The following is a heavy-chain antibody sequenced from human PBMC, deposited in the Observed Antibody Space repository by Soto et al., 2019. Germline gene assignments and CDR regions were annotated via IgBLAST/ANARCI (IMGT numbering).Heavy chain of an antibody. CDR3: ARAKKGDAVSYALDI. CDR2: IYYSGST. J-gene: IGHJ3*02. V-gene: IGHV4-59*12. D-gene: IGHD2-8*01. CDR1: GGSISSYY. Sequence: SETLSLTCTVSGGSISSYYWSWIRQPPGKGLEWIGYIYYSGSTNYNPSLKSRVTISVDTSKNQFSLKLSSVTAADTAVYYCARAKKGDAVSYALDIWGQGKMGTVS.